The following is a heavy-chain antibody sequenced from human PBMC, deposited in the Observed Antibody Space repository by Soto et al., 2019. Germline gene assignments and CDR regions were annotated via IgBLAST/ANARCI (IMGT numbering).Heavy chain of an antibody. Sequence: QVQVEQSGAEVKKPGASVTVSCTTSGYTKYFMHWVRQAPGQGLEWMGMVNPAGDNTHYAQKYQGRVTLTRDTSTSTVYMALRSLRSEDTAVYYCAKETSSWYGMDVWGQGTAVTVSS. V-gene: IGHV1-46*01. D-gene: IGHD6-13*01. CDR3: AKETSSWYGMDV. CDR2: VNPAGDNT. J-gene: IGHJ6*02. CDR1: GYTKYF.